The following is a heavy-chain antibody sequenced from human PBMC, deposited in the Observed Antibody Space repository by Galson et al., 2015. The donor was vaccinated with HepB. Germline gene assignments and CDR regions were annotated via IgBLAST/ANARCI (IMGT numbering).Heavy chain of an antibody. J-gene: IGHJ4*02. Sequence: SLRLSCAASGFTFSDYYMEWVRQAPGKGLEWVGRVRHKARRYTTDYAASVEGRFTISRDDSKNSLYLQMDSLKTEDTAVYYCSRTLPGIDLDYWGQGTLVTVSS. CDR1: GFTFSDYY. D-gene: IGHD3-3*02. V-gene: IGHV3-72*01. CDR3: SRTLPGIDLDY. CDR2: VRHKARRYTT.